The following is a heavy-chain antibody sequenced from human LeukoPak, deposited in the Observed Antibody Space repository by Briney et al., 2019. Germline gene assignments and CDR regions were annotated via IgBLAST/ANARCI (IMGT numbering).Heavy chain of an antibody. V-gene: IGHV3-9*01. Sequence: PGRSLRLSCAASGITFDEYAMHWVRQAPGKGLEWVSSISWNSYSIGYADSVKGRFTISRDNAKNSLYLQMNSLRPEDTALYYCAKGLDSGSYYYFDYWGQGTLVTVSS. J-gene: IGHJ4*02. D-gene: IGHD3-10*01. CDR3: AKGLDSGSYYYFDY. CDR1: GITFDEYA. CDR2: ISWNSYSI.